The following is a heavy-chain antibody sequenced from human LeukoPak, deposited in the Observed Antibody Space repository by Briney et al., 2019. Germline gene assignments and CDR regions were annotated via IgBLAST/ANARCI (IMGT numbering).Heavy chain of an antibody. J-gene: IGHJ5*02. CDR2: ISSSSDYI. CDR1: GFTFSTYI. V-gene: IGHV3-21*01. Sequence: GGSLRLSCAASGFTFSTYIMNWVRQAPGRGLEWVSFISSSSDYIYYTDSVKGRFIISRDNAKNSLYLKMNSLRAEDTAFYYCTRGPLGGYNSAWFDPWGQGTLVTVSS. CDR3: TRGPLGGYNSAWFDP. D-gene: IGHD5-24*01.